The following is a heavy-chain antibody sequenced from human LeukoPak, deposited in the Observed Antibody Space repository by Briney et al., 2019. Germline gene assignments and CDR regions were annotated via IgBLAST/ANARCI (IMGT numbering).Heavy chain of an antibody. D-gene: IGHD6-19*01. J-gene: IGHJ6*03. Sequence: PGGSLRLSCAASGFTFSTYSMTWVRQAPGKGLEGVSSISSSSSYIYYADSVKGRFTISRDNARNSLYLQMNSLRAEDTAVYYCARDQWLVRSRYMDVWGKGTTVTVSS. CDR2: ISSSSSYI. CDR1: GFTFSTYS. V-gene: IGHV3-21*01. CDR3: ARDQWLVRSRYMDV.